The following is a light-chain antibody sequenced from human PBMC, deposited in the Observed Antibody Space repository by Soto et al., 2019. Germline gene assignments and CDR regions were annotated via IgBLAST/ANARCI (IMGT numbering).Light chain of an antibody. CDR2: EVN. Sequence: QSVLTQPASVSGSPGQSITISCTGTSSHVGGYNYVSWYQQHPGKAPKLMIYEVNKRPSEVSNRFSGSKSGNTASLTISGLQPEDEADYYCNSYTSRYTFVLGTGTKVTVL. CDR3: NSYTSRYTFV. J-gene: IGLJ1*01. V-gene: IGLV2-14*01. CDR1: SSHVGGYNY.